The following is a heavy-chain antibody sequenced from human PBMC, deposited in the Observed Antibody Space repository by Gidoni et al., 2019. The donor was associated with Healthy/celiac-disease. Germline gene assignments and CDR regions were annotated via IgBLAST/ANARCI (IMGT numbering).Heavy chain of an antibody. Sequence: QVQLVESGGGVVQPGRSLRLSCAASGFTFSSYGMHWVRQAPGKGLGWVAVISYDGSNKYYADSVKGRFTISRDNSKNTLYLQMNSLRAEDTAVYYCAKGDVAAAGTLNWFDPWGQGTLVTVSS. D-gene: IGHD6-13*01. CDR1: GFTFSSYG. CDR3: AKGDVAAAGTLNWFDP. J-gene: IGHJ5*02. V-gene: IGHV3-30*18. CDR2: ISYDGSNK.